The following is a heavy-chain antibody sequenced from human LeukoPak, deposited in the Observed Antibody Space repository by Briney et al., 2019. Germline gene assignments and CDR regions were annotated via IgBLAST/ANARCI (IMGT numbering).Heavy chain of an antibody. CDR3: SGRMFTADWHLDL. CDR1: GFTFSGSD. CDR2: IKTKAESYAT. J-gene: IGHJ2*01. V-gene: IGHV3-73*01. D-gene: IGHD3-10*02. Sequence: PGGSLRLSCAASGFTFSGSDIHWVRQASGKGLEWIGRIKTKAESYATAYVVSVTGRFTISRDDSKNTAFLQMNSLKTEDTAVYYCSGRMFTADWHLDLWGRGTLVTVS.